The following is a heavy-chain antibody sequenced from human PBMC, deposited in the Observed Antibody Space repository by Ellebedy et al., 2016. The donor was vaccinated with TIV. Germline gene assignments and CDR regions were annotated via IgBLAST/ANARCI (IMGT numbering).Heavy chain of an antibody. CDR3: ARDATVVGSGSYYGMEV. J-gene: IGHJ6*02. V-gene: IGHV1-2*02. CDR2: INPNSGAT. D-gene: IGHD3-10*01. Sequence: AASVKVSCKASGYVFNSYSMHWVRQAPGHGLEWVGWINPNSGATNYAQKFQGRVTMTTDTSISTAYMELSGLRSDDTAIYYCARDATVVGSGSYYGMEVWGQGTTVTVSS. CDR1: GYVFNSYS.